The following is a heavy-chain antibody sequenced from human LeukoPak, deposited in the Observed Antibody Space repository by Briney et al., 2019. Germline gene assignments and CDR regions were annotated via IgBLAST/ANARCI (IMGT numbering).Heavy chain of an antibody. V-gene: IGHV1-24*01. D-gene: IGHD3-22*01. CDR3: ATTSMIVPTDAAFDI. CDR2: FDPEDGET. Sequence: ASVKVSCKVSGYTLTELSMHWVRQAPGKGLERMGGFDPEDGETIYAQKFQGRVTMTEDTSTDTAYMELSSLRSEDTAVYYCATTSMIVPTDAAFDIWGQGTMVTVSS. CDR1: GYTLTELS. J-gene: IGHJ3*02.